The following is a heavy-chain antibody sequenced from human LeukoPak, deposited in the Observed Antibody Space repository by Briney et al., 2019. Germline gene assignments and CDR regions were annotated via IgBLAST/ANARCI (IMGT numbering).Heavy chain of an antibody. CDR2: ISYDGSNK. J-gene: IGHJ6*02. V-gene: IGHV3-30*18. CDR3: AKDRCYYGSGTEDGMDV. Sequence: GGSLRLSCAASGFTFSSYGMHWVCQAPGKGLEWVAVISYDGSNKYYADSVKGRFTISRDNSKDTLYLQMNSLRAEDTAVYYCAKDRCYYGSGTEDGMDVWGQGTTVTVSS. D-gene: IGHD3-10*01. CDR1: GFTFSSYG.